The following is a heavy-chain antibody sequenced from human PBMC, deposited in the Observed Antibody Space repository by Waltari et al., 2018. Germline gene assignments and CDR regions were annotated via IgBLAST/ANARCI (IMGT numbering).Heavy chain of an antibody. CDR3: AKDTSSVVSAMDWFDP. CDR1: GFTFNNYA. J-gene: IGHJ5*02. V-gene: IGHV3-23*01. CDR2: VRYNGSRT. Sequence: EVQLLESGGGLVQPGGSLRLACAASGFTFNNYAMNWVRQAPGKGLEWVSSVRYNGSRTYYADSVKGRFTISRDNSKNTLYLQMNSLRDGDTAVYYCAKDTSSVVSAMDWFDPWGQGTLVTVSS. D-gene: IGHD2-21*02.